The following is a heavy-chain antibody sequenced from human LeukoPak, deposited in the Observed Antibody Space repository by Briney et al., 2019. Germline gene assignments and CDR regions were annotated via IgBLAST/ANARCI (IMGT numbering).Heavy chain of an antibody. CDR3: ARDYYPAANYFDH. J-gene: IGHJ4*02. CDR2: FYTSGTT. D-gene: IGHD3-22*01. CDR1: GVSISSGSYY. Sequence: TPSQTLSLTCTVSGVSISSGSYYWRWIRQPAGKGLEWIGRFYTSGTTIDHPSLMIRVTISVDTSKNQFSLKLTSVPAADTALYYCARDYYPAANYFDHWGRGTLVTVSS. V-gene: IGHV4-61*02.